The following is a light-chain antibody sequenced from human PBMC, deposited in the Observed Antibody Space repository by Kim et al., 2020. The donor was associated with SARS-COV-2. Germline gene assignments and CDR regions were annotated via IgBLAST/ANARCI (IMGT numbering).Light chain of an antibody. V-gene: IGKV3-11*01. CDR2: DAS. Sequence: EIVLTQSPATLSLSPGERATLSCKTSQSVTTYLAWYQHKPGQAPRLLIYDASNRATGIPARFSGSGSGTDFTLTIGSLEPEDSAVYYCQQRSSWFTFGGGTKVDIK. J-gene: IGKJ4*01. CDR1: QSVTTY. CDR3: QQRSSWFT.